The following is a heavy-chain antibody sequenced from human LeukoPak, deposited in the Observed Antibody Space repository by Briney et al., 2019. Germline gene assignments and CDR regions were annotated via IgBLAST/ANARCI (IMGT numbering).Heavy chain of an antibody. CDR1: GFTFSSYS. CDR3: ARDEYYDSSGYTS. D-gene: IGHD3-22*01. V-gene: IGHV3-48*01. J-gene: IGHJ4*02. CDR2: IGSSSTTI. Sequence: PGGSLRLSCAASGFTFSSYSMTWVRQAPGKGLEWLSYIGSSSTTIYYADSVKGRFTISRDNAKNSLYLQMNSLRAEDTALYYCARDEYYDSSGYTSWGQGTLVTVSS.